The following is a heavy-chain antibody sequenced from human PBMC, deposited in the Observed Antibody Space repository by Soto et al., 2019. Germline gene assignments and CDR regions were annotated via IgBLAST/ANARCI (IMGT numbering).Heavy chain of an antibody. D-gene: IGHD1-26*01. CDR3: ARDRGIVGATDFDY. CDR2: INAGNGNT. V-gene: IGHV1-3*01. J-gene: IGHJ4*02. CDR1: GYSFTNYA. Sequence: ASVKVSCKTSGYSFTNYAMHWVRQAPGQRLEWMGWINAGNGNTKYSRSFQGRVTITRDTSATTAYMELSSLRSQDTAVYYCARDRGIVGATDFDYWGQGTLVTVSS.